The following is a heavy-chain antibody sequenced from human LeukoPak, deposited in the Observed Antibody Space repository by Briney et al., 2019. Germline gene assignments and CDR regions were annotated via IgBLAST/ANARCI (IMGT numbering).Heavy chain of an antibody. D-gene: IGHD5-18*01. CDR2: ISYDGSNK. Sequence: GRSLRLSCAASGFTFSSYGMHWVRQAPGKGLEWVAVISYDGSNKYYADSVKGRFTISRDNSKNTLYLQMNSLRAEDTAVYYCAKTGWIQLWLTDYYFDYWGQGTLVTVSS. J-gene: IGHJ4*02. CDR1: GFTFSSYG. CDR3: AKTGWIQLWLTDYYFDY. V-gene: IGHV3-30*18.